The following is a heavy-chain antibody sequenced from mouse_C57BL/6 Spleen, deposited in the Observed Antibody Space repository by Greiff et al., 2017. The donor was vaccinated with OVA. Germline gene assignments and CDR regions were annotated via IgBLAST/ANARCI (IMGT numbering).Heavy chain of an antibody. J-gene: IGHJ3*01. V-gene: IGHV1-61*01. CDR1: GYTFTSYW. CDR2: IYPSDSET. Sequence: VQLQQPGAELVRPGSSVKLSCKASGYTFTSYWMDWVKQRPGQGLEWIGNIYPSDSETHYNQKFKDKATLTVDKSSSTAYMQLSSLTSEDSAVYYCAREGDTAQATAWFAYWGQGTLVTVSA. D-gene: IGHD3-2*02. CDR3: AREGDTAQATAWFAY.